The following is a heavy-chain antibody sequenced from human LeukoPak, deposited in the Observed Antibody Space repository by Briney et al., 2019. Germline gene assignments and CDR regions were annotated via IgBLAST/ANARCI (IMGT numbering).Heavy chain of an antibody. Sequence: SVKVSCKASGGTFSSYAISWVRQAPGQGREGMGGIIPIFGTANYAQKFQGRVTITADESPSTAYMELSSLRSEDTAVYYCARDRGVKDREWFDPWGQGTRVTVSS. V-gene: IGHV1-69*13. CDR3: ARDRGVKDREWFDP. J-gene: IGHJ5*02. CDR2: IIPIFGTA. CDR1: GGTFSSYA. D-gene: IGHD3-10*01.